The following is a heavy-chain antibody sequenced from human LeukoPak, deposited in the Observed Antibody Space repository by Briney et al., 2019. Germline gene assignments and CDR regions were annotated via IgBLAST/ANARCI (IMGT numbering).Heavy chain of an antibody. CDR1: GFTFTNYA. V-gene: IGHV3-30-3*01. J-gene: IGHJ4*02. CDR2: MSNDGSNR. Sequence: GGSLGLSCAASGFTFTNYAMHWVRQAPGKGLEWVAVMSNDGSNRYYAGSVKGRFTISRDNSENTLYLQMNYLRAEDTAVYYCARDRGTIAAAGVDYWGQGTLVTVSS. CDR3: ARDRGTIAAAGVDY. D-gene: IGHD6-13*01.